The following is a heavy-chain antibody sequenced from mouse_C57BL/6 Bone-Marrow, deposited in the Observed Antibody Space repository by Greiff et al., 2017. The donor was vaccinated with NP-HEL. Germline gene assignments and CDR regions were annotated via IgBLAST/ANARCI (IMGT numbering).Heavy chain of an antibody. V-gene: IGHV5-6*01. Sequence: EVKLVESGGDLVKPGGSLKLSCAASGFTFSSYGMSWVRQTPDKRLEWVATISSGGSYTYYLDSVKGRFTISRDNAKNTLYLQMSSLKSEDTAMYYCARTNYGSLAYWGQGTLVTVSA. D-gene: IGHD1-1*01. CDR2: ISSGGSYT. J-gene: IGHJ3*01. CDR3: ARTNYGSLAY. CDR1: GFTFSSYG.